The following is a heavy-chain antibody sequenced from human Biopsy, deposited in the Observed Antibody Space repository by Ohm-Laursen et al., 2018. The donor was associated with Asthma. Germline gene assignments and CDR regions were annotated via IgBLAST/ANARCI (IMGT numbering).Heavy chain of an antibody. D-gene: IGHD7-27*01. CDR2: INPNSGGT. CDR3: ARGQKSPGDRWFDP. V-gene: IGHV1-2*06. J-gene: IGHJ5*02. CDR1: GYTFIGYH. Sequence: SVKVSCKTSGYTFIGYHIHWVRQAPGQGLEWMGRINPNSGGTNYAQKFQGRVTMTSDTSISTAYMELSRLRSDDTALYYCARGQKSPGDRWFDPWGQGTLVTVPS.